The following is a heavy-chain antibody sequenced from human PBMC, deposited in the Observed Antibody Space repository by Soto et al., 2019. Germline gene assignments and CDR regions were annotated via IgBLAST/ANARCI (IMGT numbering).Heavy chain of an antibody. V-gene: IGHV3-74*01. CDR3: ARATYDYVWGEASYY. CDR1: GFTFSSYW. D-gene: IGHD3-16*01. Sequence: EVQLVESGGGLVQPAGSLRLSCAASGFTFSSYWMHWVRQAPGKGLAWVSRIISDGSSTSYADSVKGRFTISRDNAKNTLDLQMNSLRDADTAVSYCARATYDYVWGEASYYWGQGTLVTVSS. J-gene: IGHJ4*02. CDR2: IISDGSST.